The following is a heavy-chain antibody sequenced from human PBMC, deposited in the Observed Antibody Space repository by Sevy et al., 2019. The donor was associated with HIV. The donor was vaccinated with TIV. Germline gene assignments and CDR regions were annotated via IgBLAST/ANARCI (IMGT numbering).Heavy chain of an antibody. V-gene: IGHV3-23*01. D-gene: IGHD3-16*01. CDR2: TSGTGVST. CDR1: GLTFSNYA. J-gene: IGHJ4*02. CDR3: AKGGDRPSAGDSLYLFDY. Sequence: GGSLRLSCAASGLTFSNYAMTWVRQAPGKGLEWVSATSGTGVSTYYADSGKGRFTISRDNSKNTLYLQMNSVRVEDTAIYYCAKGGDRPSAGDSLYLFDYWGQGTLVTVSS.